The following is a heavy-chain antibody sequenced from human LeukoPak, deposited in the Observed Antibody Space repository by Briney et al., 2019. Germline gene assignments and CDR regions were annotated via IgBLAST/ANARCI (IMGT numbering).Heavy chain of an antibody. D-gene: IGHD1-26*01. J-gene: IGHJ6*03. CDR1: GYTFTSHG. V-gene: IGHV1-18*01. CDR3: ARSRSQQLWWISGSYQMGGPRYYYYYMDV. CDR2: ISAYNGNT. Sequence: PEASVKVSCKASGYTFTSHGISWVRQAPGQGLEWMGWISAYNGNTNYAQKLQGRVTMTTDTSTSTAYMELRSLRSDDTAVYYCARSRSQQLWWISGSYQMGGPRYYYYYMDVWGKGTTVTVSS.